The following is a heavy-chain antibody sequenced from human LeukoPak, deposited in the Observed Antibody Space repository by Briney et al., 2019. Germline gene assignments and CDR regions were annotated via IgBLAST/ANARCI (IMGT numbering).Heavy chain of an antibody. CDR1: GFTFSSYG. D-gene: IGHD5-12*01. CDR2: IWYDGSNR. Sequence: GGSLRLSCAASGFTFSSYGMHWVREAPGQGLESLAVIWYDGSNRYYADSVKCRYTISRDNSKNTLYLQMNSLRAEDTAVYYCARDHGGYHFDYWGQGTLVTVSS. V-gene: IGHV3-33*01. J-gene: IGHJ4*02. CDR3: ARDHGGYHFDY.